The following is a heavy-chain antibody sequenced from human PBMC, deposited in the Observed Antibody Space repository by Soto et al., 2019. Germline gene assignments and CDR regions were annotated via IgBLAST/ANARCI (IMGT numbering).Heavy chain of an antibody. V-gene: IGHV3-13*01. CDR2: INPAADT. D-gene: IGHD2-2*01. J-gene: IGHJ4*02. CDR3: ARERTPRSIPWKPAAH. Sequence: QLGGSLRLSCAASGFTFSDYDFHWVRQVTGKGLEWVSAINPAADTFYAGSVKGRFIISRDDAKNSLYLQMNSLRVEDTALYFCARERTPRSIPWKPAAHWGQGTLVTVSS. CDR1: GFTFSDYD.